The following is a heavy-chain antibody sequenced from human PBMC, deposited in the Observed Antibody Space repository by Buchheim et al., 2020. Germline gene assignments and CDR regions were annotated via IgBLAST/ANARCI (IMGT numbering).Heavy chain of an antibody. CDR3: ARREGGSSGYSFDY. D-gene: IGHD3-22*01. J-gene: IGHJ4*02. CDR2: IIIISSYI. Sequence: EVQLVESGGGLVKPGGSLRLSCAAFGFTFSSYSMNWVRQAPGKGLEWFSSIIIISSYIYYADSVKGRFTISRTNAKNSLYLQMNSLRAEDTAVYYCARREGGSSGYSFDYWGQGTL. V-gene: IGHV3-21*01. CDR1: GFTFSSYS.